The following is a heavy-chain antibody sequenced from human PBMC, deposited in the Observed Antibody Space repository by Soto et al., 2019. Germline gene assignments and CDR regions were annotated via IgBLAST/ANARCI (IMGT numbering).Heavy chain of an antibody. CDR2: IVVGSGNT. CDR3: AADSSSGYYPTYYYYYGMDV. D-gene: IGHD3-22*01. V-gene: IGHV1-58*01. CDR1: GFTFTSSA. J-gene: IGHJ6*02. Sequence: QMQLVQSGPEVKKPGTSVKVSCKASGFTFTSSAVQWVRQARGQRLEWIGWIVVGSGNTNYAQKFQERVTITRDMSTSPAYMELSSLRSEATAVYYGAADSSSGYYPTYYYYYGMDVWGQGTTVTVSS.